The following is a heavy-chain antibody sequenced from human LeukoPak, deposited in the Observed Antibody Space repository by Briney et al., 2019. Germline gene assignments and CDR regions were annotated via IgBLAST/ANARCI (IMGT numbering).Heavy chain of an antibody. CDR2: NSYSGST. D-gene: IGHD1-26*01. Sequence: PSETLSLTCTVSGGSINIYHWSWIRQPPGKGLEWIGYNSYSGSTNYNPSLKSRVTISIDTSKNQFSLKLSSVTAADTAVYYCAKNGGSYSFDYWGQGTLVTVSS. CDR1: GGSINIYH. CDR3: AKNGGSYSFDY. V-gene: IGHV4-59*01. J-gene: IGHJ4*02.